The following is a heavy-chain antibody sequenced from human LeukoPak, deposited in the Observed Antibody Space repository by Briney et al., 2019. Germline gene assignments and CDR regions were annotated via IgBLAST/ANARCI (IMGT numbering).Heavy chain of an antibody. D-gene: IGHD6-6*01. CDR2: IYYSGST. V-gene: IGHV4-59*01. CDR3: ARDYSQLGRFDP. Sequence: SETLSLTCTVSGDSISSYYWSWIRQPPGEGLEWIGYIYYSGSTNYNPSLKSRVTISVDTSKNQFSLKLSSVTAADTAVYYCARDYSQLGRFDPWGQGTLVTVSS. J-gene: IGHJ5*02. CDR1: GDSISSYY.